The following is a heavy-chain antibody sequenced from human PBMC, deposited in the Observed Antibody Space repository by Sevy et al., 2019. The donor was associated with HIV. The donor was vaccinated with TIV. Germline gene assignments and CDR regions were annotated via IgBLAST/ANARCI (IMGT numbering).Heavy chain of an antibody. Sequence: GGSLRLSCAASGFTFAAHWMQWVRQVPEKGLMWVSLINNDGSTTTYTDSVKGRFTISRDNAKESLFLQMTNLRVEDTAIYYCARRYFDLWGQGTLVTVSS. CDR2: INNDGSTT. V-gene: IGHV3-74*01. CDR3: ARRYFDL. CDR1: GFTFAAHW. J-gene: IGHJ4*02.